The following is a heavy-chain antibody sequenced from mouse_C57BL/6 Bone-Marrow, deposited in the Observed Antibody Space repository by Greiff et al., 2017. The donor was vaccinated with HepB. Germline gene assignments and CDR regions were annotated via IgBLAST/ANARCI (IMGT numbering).Heavy chain of an antibody. CDR3: ARDEVYWYFDV. J-gene: IGHJ1*03. Sequence: ESGPGLVKPSQSLSLTCSVTGYSITSGYYWNWIRQFPGNKLEWMGYISYDGSNNYNPSLKNRISITRDTSKNQFFLKLNSVTTEDTATYYCARDEVYWYFDVWGTGTTVTVSS. CDR1: GYSITSGYY. V-gene: IGHV3-6*01. CDR2: ISYDGSN.